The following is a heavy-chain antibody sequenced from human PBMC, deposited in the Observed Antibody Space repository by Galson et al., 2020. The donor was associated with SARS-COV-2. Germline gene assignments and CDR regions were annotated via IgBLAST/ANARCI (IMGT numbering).Heavy chain of an antibody. CDR3: VRDAADVDDDIEEGRRFDP. Sequence: ASVKVSCKASGYTFSNYDINCVRLATGQGLEWMGWMNPKSGNTGYAQKFQGRVSMTRNTAISTAYMELSSLRSEDTAVYYCVRDAADVDDDIEEGRRFDPWGQGTQVIVSS. V-gene: IGHV1-8*01. D-gene: IGHD2-15*01. J-gene: IGHJ5*02. CDR2: MNPKSGNT. CDR1: GYTFSNYD.